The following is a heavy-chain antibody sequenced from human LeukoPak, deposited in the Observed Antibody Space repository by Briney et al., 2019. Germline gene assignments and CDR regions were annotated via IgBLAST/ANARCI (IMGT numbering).Heavy chain of an antibody. D-gene: IGHD3-22*01. J-gene: IGHJ4*02. V-gene: IGHV1-46*01. CDR2: INPTGGST. Sequence: WASVEVSCKASGYTFTSYYMHWVRQAPGQGLERMGLINPTGGSTGYAQKFQGRVTMTRNTSISTAYMELSSLRSEDTAVYYCARGLLRNYYDSSGYNSYWGQGTLVTVSS. CDR3: ARGLLRNYYDSSGYNSY. CDR1: GYTFTSYY.